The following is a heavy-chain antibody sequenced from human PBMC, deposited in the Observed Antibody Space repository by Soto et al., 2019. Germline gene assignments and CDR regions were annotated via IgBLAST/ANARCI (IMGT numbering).Heavy chain of an antibody. CDR3: ARHENWNDRAYWFDP. D-gene: IGHD1-1*01. J-gene: IGHJ5*02. CDR1: GGSISSYY. CDR2: IYYSGST. V-gene: IGHV4-59*08. Sequence: SETLSLTCTVSGGSISSYYWSWIRQPPGKGLEWIGYIYYSGSTNYNPSLKSRVTISVDTSKNQFSLKLSSVTAADTAVYYCARHENWNDRAYWFDPWGQGTLVTVSS.